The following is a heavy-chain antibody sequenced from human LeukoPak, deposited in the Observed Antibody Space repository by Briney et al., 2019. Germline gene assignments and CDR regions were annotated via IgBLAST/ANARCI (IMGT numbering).Heavy chain of an antibody. J-gene: IGHJ4*02. Sequence: GGSLRLSCAASGFTFSSYAMHWVRQAPGKGLEWVAVISYDGSNKYYADSVKGRFTISRDNSKNTLYLQMNSLRAEDTAVYYCASLPGTTVTTPGGYWGQGTLVTVSS. CDR2: ISYDGSNK. CDR3: ASLPGTTVTTPGGY. D-gene: IGHD4-17*01. CDR1: GFTFSSYA. V-gene: IGHV3-30-3*02.